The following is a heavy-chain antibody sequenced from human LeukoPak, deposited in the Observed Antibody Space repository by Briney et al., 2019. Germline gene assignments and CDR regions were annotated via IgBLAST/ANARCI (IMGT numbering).Heavy chain of an antibody. Sequence: KSSETLSLTCTVSGGSISSYYWSWIRQPPGKGLEWIGYIYYSGSTNYNPSLKSRVTISVDTSKNQFSLKLSSVTAADTAVYYCARVISSSRVPGFDYWGQGTLVTVSS. CDR2: IYYSGST. CDR1: GGSISSYY. CDR3: ARVISSSRVPGFDY. J-gene: IGHJ4*02. V-gene: IGHV4-59*01. D-gene: IGHD6-6*01.